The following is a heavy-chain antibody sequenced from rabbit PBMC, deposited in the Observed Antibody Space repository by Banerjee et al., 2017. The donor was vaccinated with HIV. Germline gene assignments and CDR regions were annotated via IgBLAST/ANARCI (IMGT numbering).Heavy chain of an antibody. Sequence: QQLEESGGDLVKPGASMTLTCTASGFSFSSTYYMCWVRQAPGKGLEWIACIYTSSGSTYYASWAKGRFTISKTSSTTVTLQMTSLTAADTATYFCARGNTYGYAGYAYAFNLWGPGTLVTVS. J-gene: IGHJ4*01. CDR1: GFSFSSTYY. V-gene: IGHV1S40*01. CDR2: IYTSSGST. CDR3: ARGNTYGYAGYAYAFNL. D-gene: IGHD6-1*01.